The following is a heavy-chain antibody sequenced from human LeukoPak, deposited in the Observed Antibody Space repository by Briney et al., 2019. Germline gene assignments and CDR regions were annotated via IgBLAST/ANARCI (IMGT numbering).Heavy chain of an antibody. V-gene: IGHV3-21*01. D-gene: IGHD3-16*01. Sequence: GGSLRLYCAASGFAFSSYSMNWVRQAPGKGLEWVSSISSSSSYIYYADSVKGRFTISRDNAKNSLYLQMNSLRAEDTAVYYCAREFGVIPDYWGQGTLVTVSS. CDR3: AREFGVIPDY. J-gene: IGHJ4*02. CDR1: GFAFSSYS. CDR2: ISSSSSYI.